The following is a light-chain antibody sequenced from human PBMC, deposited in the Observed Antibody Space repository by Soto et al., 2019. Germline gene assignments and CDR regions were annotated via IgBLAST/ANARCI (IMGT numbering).Light chain of an antibody. J-gene: IGKJ4*01. V-gene: IGKV3-11*01. Sequence: EVVLTQSPSTLSLSPGERATLSCSATQSVSNHLAWYQHRPGQAPRLLIYDASNRDTDIPARVSGSESGTDLTLNISILEHAASAVYYCQQRSLWPHTFCGAKQGAIK. CDR1: QSVSNH. CDR3: QQRSLWPHT. CDR2: DAS.